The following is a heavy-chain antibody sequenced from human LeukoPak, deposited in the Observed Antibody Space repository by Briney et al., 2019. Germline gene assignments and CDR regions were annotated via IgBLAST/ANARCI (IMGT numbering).Heavy chain of an antibody. J-gene: IGHJ6*03. CDR2: INHREST. V-gene: IGHV4-34*01. CDR1: GGSFSGYC. D-gene: IGHD2-15*01. CDR3: ARVEDYSYFYIDV. Sequence: PSETLSLTCAVYGGSFSGYCWSWIRQTPEKGLEWIGEINHRESTNYNPSLKSRVTMSVDTSKNQFSLKLSSVTAADTAVYYCARVEDYSYFYIDVWDKGTTVTVS.